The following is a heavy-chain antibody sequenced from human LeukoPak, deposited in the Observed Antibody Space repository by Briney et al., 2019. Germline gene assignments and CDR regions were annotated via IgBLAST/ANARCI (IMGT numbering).Heavy chain of an antibody. CDR2: FYHGGST. Sequence: SETLSLTCTVSGYSISSAYYWGWIRQPPGKGLEWVGSFYHGGSTYYNPSLKSRVTISVDTSKNQFSLKLSSVTAADTAVYYCAGAYYYGSGTYAFDIWGQGTMVTVSS. CDR3: AGAYYYGSGTYAFDI. J-gene: IGHJ3*02. CDR1: GYSISSAYY. D-gene: IGHD3-10*01. V-gene: IGHV4-38-2*02.